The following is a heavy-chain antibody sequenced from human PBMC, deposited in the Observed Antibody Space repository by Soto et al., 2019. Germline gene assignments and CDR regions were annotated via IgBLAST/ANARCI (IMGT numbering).Heavy chain of an antibody. CDR3: ARSQVSSRHWFDP. D-gene: IGHD6-6*01. Sequence: QLLLQGSRPELVKPSETLSLTCTVSGGSITSDGYYWGWIRQSPGKGLEWIGSMYVDGEAYYYPSLARRVTISLDTSKSEFSLKLNSVTAADTAVYYCARSQVSSRHWFDPWGQGTLVTVSS. J-gene: IGHJ5*02. CDR2: MYVDGEA. V-gene: IGHV4-39*01. CDR1: GGSITSDGYY.